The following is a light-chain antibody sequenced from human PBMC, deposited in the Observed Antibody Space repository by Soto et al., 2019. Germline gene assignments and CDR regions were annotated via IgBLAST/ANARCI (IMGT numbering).Light chain of an antibody. J-gene: IGKJ4*01. Sequence: DIQITQSPSTLSASVGGRVTSTCGGSQSISSWLAWYQQKPGKAPKLLIYDAYSLESGTPSRFSGRRSGTEFTLTIASVQPEDFATYYCQQYSSYSPLTFGGGTKVDI. V-gene: IGKV1-5*01. CDR3: QQYSSYSPLT. CDR1: QSISSW. CDR2: DAY.